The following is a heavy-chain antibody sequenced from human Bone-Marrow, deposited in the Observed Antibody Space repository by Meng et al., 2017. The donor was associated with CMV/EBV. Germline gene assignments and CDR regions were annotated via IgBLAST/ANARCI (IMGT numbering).Heavy chain of an antibody. CDR1: GFTFSSYE. Sequence: GESLKISCAASGFTFSSYEMNWVRQAPGKGLEWVSYISSSGSTIYYADSVEGRFTISRDNSKDTVSMQMNSLRAEDTAMYYCARGVYSNYDSWGQGTLVTVSS. V-gene: IGHV3-48*03. D-gene: IGHD4-11*01. CDR3: ARGVYSNYDS. CDR2: ISSSGSTI. J-gene: IGHJ4*02.